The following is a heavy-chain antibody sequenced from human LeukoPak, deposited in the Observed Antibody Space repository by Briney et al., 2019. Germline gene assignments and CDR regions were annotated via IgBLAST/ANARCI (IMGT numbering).Heavy chain of an antibody. Sequence: PGGSLRLSCAASGFTFRIYGMSWVRQAPGKGLEWVSGISGSGGSTYYADSVKGRFTISRDNSKNTLYLQMNSLRAEDTAVYYCARCIAALSPVDAFDIWGQGTMVTVSS. V-gene: IGHV3-23*01. CDR2: ISGSGGST. CDR1: GFTFRIYG. CDR3: ARCIAALSPVDAFDI. J-gene: IGHJ3*02. D-gene: IGHD6-6*01.